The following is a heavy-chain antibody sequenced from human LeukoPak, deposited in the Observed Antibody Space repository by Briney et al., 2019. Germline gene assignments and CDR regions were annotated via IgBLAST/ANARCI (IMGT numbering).Heavy chain of an antibody. D-gene: IGHD6-19*01. V-gene: IGHV1-46*01. CDR3: TRGVAATGARWFDS. Sequence: ASVRVSCKASGYTFTIYYLHWARQAPRQGLEWMGCINTYDASTTYAQKFQGRVTMTRDTSTSTAYMELSSLRSEDTAVYYCTRGVAATGARWFDSWGQGTLVTVSS. J-gene: IGHJ5*01. CDR2: INTYDAST. CDR1: GYTFTIYY.